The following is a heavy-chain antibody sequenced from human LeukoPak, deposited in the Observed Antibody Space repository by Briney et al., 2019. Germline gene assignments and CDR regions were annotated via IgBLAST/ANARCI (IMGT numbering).Heavy chain of an antibody. V-gene: IGHV1-2*02. CDR2: INPNSGGT. CDR1: GYTFTGYY. D-gene: IGHD3-22*01. CDR3: ARGPSDSSGYYYEGDAFDI. Sequence: ASVKVSCKASGYTFTGYYMNWVRQAPGQGLEWMGWINPNSGGTNYGQKFQGRVTMTRDTSISIVYMELSRLRSDDTAVYYCARGPSDSSGYYYEGDAFDIWGQGTVVTVSS. J-gene: IGHJ3*02.